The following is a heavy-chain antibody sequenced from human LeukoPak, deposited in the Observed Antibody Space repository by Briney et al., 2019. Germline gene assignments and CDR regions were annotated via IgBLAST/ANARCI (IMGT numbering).Heavy chain of an antibody. J-gene: IGHJ6*02. CDR1: GFTVSSNY. Sequence: GGSLRLSCAASGFTVSSNYMSWVRQAPGEGLEWVSVIYSGGSTYYADSVKGRFTISRHNSKNTLYLQMNSLRAEDTAVYYCASQNKDDYYYYGMDVWGQGTTVTVSS. V-gene: IGHV3-53*04. CDR3: ASQNKDDYYYYGMDV. CDR2: IYSGGST. D-gene: IGHD1/OR15-1a*01.